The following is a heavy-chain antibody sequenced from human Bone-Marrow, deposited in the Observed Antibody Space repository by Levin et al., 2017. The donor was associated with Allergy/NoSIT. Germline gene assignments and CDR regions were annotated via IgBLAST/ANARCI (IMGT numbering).Heavy chain of an antibody. J-gene: IGHJ6*02. Sequence: SQTLSLTCAVYGGSFSGSYWSWIRQPPGKGLEWIGEINHSGSTNYNPSLKSRVTISVDTSKNQFSLKLSSVTAADTAVYYCARGPIFGVAATYYDYYYGMDGWGQGTTVTVSS. D-gene: IGHD3-3*01. CDR2: INHSGST. CDR3: ARGPIFGVAATYYDYYYGMDG. V-gene: IGHV4-34*01. CDR1: GGSFSGSY.